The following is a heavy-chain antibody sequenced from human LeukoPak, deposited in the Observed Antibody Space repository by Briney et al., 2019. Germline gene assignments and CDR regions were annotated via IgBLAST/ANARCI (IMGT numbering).Heavy chain of an antibody. CDR3: AKDHYDFWSGYYVGFDY. V-gene: IGHV3-30*02. CDR2: IRYDGSNK. CDR1: GFTFSSYG. Sequence: PGGSLRLSCAASGFTFSSYGMHWVRQAPGKGLEWVAFIRYDGSNKYYADSVKGRFTISRDNSKNTLYLQMNSLRAEGTAVYYCAKDHYDFWSGYYVGFDYWGQGTLVTVSS. D-gene: IGHD3-3*01. J-gene: IGHJ4*02.